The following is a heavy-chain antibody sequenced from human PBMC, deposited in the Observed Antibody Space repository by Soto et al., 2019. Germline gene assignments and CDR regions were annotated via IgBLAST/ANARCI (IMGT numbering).Heavy chain of an antibody. CDR1: GGTFSSYT. Sequence: QVQLVQSGAEVKKPGSSVKVSCKASGGTFSSYTISWVRQAPGQGLEWMGRIIPILGIANYAQKFQGRVTLTADKSTSTAYMELSRLRSEDTAVYYCARAHSGYDSGYWGQGTLVTVSS. J-gene: IGHJ4*02. CDR3: ARAHSGYDSGY. CDR2: IIPILGIA. D-gene: IGHD5-12*01. V-gene: IGHV1-69*02.